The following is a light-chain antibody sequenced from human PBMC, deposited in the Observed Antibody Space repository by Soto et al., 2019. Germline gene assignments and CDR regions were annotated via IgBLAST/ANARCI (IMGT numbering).Light chain of an antibody. V-gene: IGKV1-27*01. CDR1: LGIANY. CDR3: QKYNSAMWT. Sequence: IQMPHSPRSLSESPPDRVNSSFGSSLGIANYVLWYQQRPGKVPKLLIYGASSLLSGVPSRFSGSGSGTDFTLTISSLQPEDVGTYYCQKYNSAMWTFGQGTKVDI. CDR2: GAS. J-gene: IGKJ1*01.